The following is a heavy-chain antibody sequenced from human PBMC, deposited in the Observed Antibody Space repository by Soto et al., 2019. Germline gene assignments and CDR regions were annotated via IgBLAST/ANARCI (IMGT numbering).Heavy chain of an antibody. CDR1: GYTFTRNG. Sequence: QVHLVQSGAEVKKPGASVNVSCKTSGYTFTRNGISWVRQAPGQGREWMGWISPNSANTRYAQKLQDRVIITTDTSTSTAYMKLRTLTSDDTAVYYSVKDLDTNSWPSRDVWGPGTTVTVSS. D-gene: IGHD2-8*01. CDR2: ISPNSANT. J-gene: IGHJ6*02. CDR3: VKDLDTNSWPSRDV. V-gene: IGHV1-18*01.